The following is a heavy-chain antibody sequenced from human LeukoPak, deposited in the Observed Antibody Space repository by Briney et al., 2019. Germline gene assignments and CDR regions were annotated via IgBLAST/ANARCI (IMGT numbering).Heavy chain of an antibody. D-gene: IGHD2-2*01. V-gene: IGHV3-53*01. CDR2: IYSGGST. CDR3: ARGFSSSPGY. CDR1: GFTFSKFP. Sequence: GGSLRLSCAASGFTFSKFPMSWVRQAPGKGLEWVSVIYSGGSTYYADSVKGRFTISRDNSKNTLYLQMNSLRAEDTAVYYCARGFSSSPGYWGQGTLVTVSS. J-gene: IGHJ4*02.